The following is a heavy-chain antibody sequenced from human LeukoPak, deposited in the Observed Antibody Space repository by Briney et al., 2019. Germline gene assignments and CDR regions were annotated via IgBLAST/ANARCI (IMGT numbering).Heavy chain of an antibody. CDR3: IRCSTNEHYYGMDV. CDR2: IRTRTNNYAT. J-gene: IGHJ6*02. D-gene: IGHD2/OR15-2a*01. V-gene: IGHV3-73*01. Sequence: GGSLRLSCAASGFTFSGSAMHWVRQASGKGLEWVGRIRTRTNNYATAYAASVQGRLTISRDDSKNTAYLQMNSLKTEDTAVYYCIRCSTNEHYYGMDVWGQGTTVTVSS. CDR1: GFTFSGSA.